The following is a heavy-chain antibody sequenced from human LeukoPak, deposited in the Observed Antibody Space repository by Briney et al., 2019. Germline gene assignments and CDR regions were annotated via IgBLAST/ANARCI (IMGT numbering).Heavy chain of an antibody. CDR2: IIPIFGTA. CDR1: VGTFSSYA. J-gene: IGHJ4*02. Sequence: SVKVSCKASVGTFSSYAISWVRQAPGQGLEWMGRIIPIFGTANYAQKFQGRVTITTDQSTSTAYMELSSLRSEDTAVYYCARAMDREEYYFDYWGQGTLVTVSS. CDR3: ARAMDREEYYFDY. V-gene: IGHV1-69*05. D-gene: IGHD3-10*01.